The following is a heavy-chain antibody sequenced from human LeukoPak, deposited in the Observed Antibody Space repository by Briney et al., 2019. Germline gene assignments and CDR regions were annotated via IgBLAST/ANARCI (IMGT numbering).Heavy chain of an antibody. CDR1: GGSISSYY. V-gene: IGHV4-59*08. J-gene: IGHJ6*03. CDR2: IYYSGST. D-gene: IGHD3-10*01. CDR3: ARADTGSYWWSNYYYYMDV. Sequence: SETLSLTCTVSGGSISSYYWSWTRQPPGKGLEWIGYIYYSGSTNYNPSLKSRVTISVDTSKNQFSLKLSSVTAADTAVYYCARADTGSYWWSNYYYYMDVWGKGTTVTVSS.